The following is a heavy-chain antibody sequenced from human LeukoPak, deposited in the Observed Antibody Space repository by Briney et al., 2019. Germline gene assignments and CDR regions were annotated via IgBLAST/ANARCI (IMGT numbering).Heavy chain of an antibody. CDR3: AKANYDFWSGSDV. Sequence: PSQTLSLTCTVSGGSISSGDYYWSWIRQPPGQGLEWIGYIHYSGSTYYNPSLNSRLTISVDTSKSQFSLKLTSVTAADTAVYYCAKANYDFWSGSDVWGKGTTVTVSS. CDR2: IHYSGST. V-gene: IGHV4-30-4*08. CDR1: GGSISSGDYY. J-gene: IGHJ6*04. D-gene: IGHD3-3*01.